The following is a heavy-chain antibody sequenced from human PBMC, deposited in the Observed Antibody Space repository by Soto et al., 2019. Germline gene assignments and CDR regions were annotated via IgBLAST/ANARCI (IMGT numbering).Heavy chain of an antibody. J-gene: IGHJ5*02. CDR2: RYYSEST. D-gene: IGHD2-15*01. CDR1: GGSITTGGYY. V-gene: IGHV4-31*03. CDR3: ARTKCSGGSCYSWSLDP. Sequence: LSLTCTVSGGSITTGGYYWSWIRQLPGKGLEWIGHRYYSESTYYNPSLKSRVSISLDTSKNQFSLKLSFVTAADTAMYYCARTKCSGGSCYSWSLDPWGQGTLVTVSS.